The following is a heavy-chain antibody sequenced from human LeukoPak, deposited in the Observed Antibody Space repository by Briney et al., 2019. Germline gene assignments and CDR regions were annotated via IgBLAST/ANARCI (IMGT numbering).Heavy chain of an antibody. V-gene: IGHV1-2*02. CDR2: INPNSGGT. D-gene: IGHD6-13*01. Sequence: ASVKVSCKASGYTFTGYYMHWVRQAPGQGLEWMGWINPNSGGTNYAQKFQGRVTMTGDTSISTAYMELSRLRSDDTAVYYCARDGIAAAGTRNWFDPWGQGTLVTVSS. J-gene: IGHJ5*02. CDR1: GYTFTGYY. CDR3: ARDGIAAAGTRNWFDP.